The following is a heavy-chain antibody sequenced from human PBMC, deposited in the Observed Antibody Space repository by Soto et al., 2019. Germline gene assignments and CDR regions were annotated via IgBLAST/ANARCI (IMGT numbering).Heavy chain of an antibody. CDR3: ARGGYYGSGSYYSGYYYYGMDV. D-gene: IGHD3-10*01. V-gene: IGHV4-34*01. CDR1: GWSFSGYY. CDR2: INHSGST. J-gene: IGHJ6*02. Sequence: PXEILSLTCAVYGWSFSGYYWSWIRQPPGKGLEWIGEINHSGSTNYNPSLKSRVTISVDTSKNQFSLKLSSVTAADTAVYYCARGGYYGSGSYYSGYYYYGMDVWGQGTTVTVSS.